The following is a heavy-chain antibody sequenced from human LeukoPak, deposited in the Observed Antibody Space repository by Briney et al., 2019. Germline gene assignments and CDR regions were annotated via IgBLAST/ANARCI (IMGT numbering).Heavy chain of an antibody. CDR2: INPNSGGT. CDR3: ARGTRITMVRGVISLPFDP. V-gene: IGHV1-2*02. D-gene: IGHD3-10*01. CDR1: GYTFTGYY. J-gene: IGHJ5*02. Sequence: ASVKVSCKPSGYTFTGYYMHWVRQAPGQGLEWMGWINPNSGGTNYAQKFQGRVTMTRDTSISTAYMELSRLRSDDTAVYYCARGTRITMVRGVISLPFDPWGQGTLVTVSS.